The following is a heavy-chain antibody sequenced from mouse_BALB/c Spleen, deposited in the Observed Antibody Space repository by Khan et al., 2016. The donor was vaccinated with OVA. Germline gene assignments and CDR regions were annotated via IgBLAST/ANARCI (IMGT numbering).Heavy chain of an antibody. D-gene: IGHD2-10*01. CDR2: INTYTGEP. J-gene: IGHJ4*01. CDR3: ARPPYFSFTLDY. CDR1: GYSFTNYG. Sequence: QIQLVQSGPELKKPGETVKISCKASGYSFTNYGMNWVKQSPGKALKWMGWINTYTGEPTYADEFKGRFAFSLETSANTAYLQINILENEDTATYFCARPPYFSFTLDYWGQGTSVTVSS. V-gene: IGHV9-3-1*01.